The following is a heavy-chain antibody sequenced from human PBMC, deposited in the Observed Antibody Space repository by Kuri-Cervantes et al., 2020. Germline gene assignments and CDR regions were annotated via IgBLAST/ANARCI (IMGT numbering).Heavy chain of an antibody. CDR3: ARDSIGVYCSSTSCPWGFDY. V-gene: IGHV3-11*01. J-gene: IGHJ4*02. D-gene: IGHD2-2*01. CDR2: ISSIETTI. Sequence: GESLKISCAASGFTFSDYYMTWIRQAPGKGLEWIAYISSIETTIYYADSVKGRFTISRDNAKNSLYLQMNSLRAEDTAVYYCARDSIGVYCSSTSCPWGFDYWGQGTLVTVSS. CDR1: GFTFSDYY.